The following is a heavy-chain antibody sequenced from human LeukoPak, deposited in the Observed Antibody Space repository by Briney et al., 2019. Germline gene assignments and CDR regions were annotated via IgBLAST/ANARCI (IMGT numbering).Heavy chain of an antibody. Sequence: LETLSLTCTVSGGSISSYYWSWIRQPAGKGLEWIGRIYTSGSTNYNPSLKSRVTMSVDTSKNQFSLKLSSVTAADTAVYYCARGAWYSSGWYEDYWGQGTLVTVSS. D-gene: IGHD6-19*01. CDR2: IYTSGST. V-gene: IGHV4-4*07. J-gene: IGHJ4*02. CDR1: GGSISSYY. CDR3: ARGAWYSSGWYEDY.